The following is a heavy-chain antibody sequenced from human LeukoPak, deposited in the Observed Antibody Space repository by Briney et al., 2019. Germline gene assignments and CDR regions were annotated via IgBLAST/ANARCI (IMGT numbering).Heavy chain of an antibody. CDR3: ARTYYYGSGSYYSAVY. D-gene: IGHD3-10*01. CDR2: INPSGGST. V-gene: IGHV1-46*01. Sequence: ASVKVSCKASGGTFSSYAISWVRQAPGQGLEWMGIINPSGGSTSYAQKFQGRVTMTRDTSTSTVYMELSSLRSEDTAVYYCARTYYYGSGSYYSAVYWGQGTLVTVSS. J-gene: IGHJ4*02. CDR1: GGTFSSYA.